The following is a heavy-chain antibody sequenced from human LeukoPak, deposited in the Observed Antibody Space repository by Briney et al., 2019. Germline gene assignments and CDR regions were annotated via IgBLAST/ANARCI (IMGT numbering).Heavy chain of an antibody. CDR1: GFTFTSSA. J-gene: IGHJ4*02. CDR3: AAVRYYYDSSGYDY. Sequence: SVKVSCKASGFTFTSSAMQWVRQARGQRLEWIGWIVVGSGNTNYAQKFQERVTITRDMSTSTAYMELISLRSEDTAVYYCAAVRYYYDSSGYDYWGQGTLVTVSS. V-gene: IGHV1-58*02. D-gene: IGHD3-22*01. CDR2: IVVGSGNT.